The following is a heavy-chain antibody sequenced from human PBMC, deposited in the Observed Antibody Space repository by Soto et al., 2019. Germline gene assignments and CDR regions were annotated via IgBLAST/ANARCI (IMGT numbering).Heavy chain of an antibody. CDR1: GFTFTSSA. CDR3: AAGLGYCSGGSCYDY. D-gene: IGHD2-15*01. CDR2: IVGGSGNT. V-gene: IGHV1-58*01. J-gene: IGHJ4*02. Sequence: PGASVKVSCKASGFTFTSSAVQWVRQARGQRLEWIGWIVGGSGNTNYAQKFQERVTITRDMSTSTAYMELSSLRSEDTAVYYCAAGLGYCSGGSCYDYWGQGTLVTVSS.